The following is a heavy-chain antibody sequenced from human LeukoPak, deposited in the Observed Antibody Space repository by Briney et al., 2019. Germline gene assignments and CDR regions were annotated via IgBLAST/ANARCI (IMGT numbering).Heavy chain of an antibody. D-gene: IGHD5-18*01. J-gene: IGHJ4*02. CDR2: FDPEDGET. Sequence: ASVKVSCKVSGYTLTELSMHWVRQAPGKGLEWMGGFDPEDGETIYAQKFQGRVTMTEDTSTDTAYMELSGLRSEDTAVYYCATGGESDTAMFLYWGQGTLVTVSS. CDR1: GYTLTELS. V-gene: IGHV1-24*01. CDR3: ATGGESDTAMFLY.